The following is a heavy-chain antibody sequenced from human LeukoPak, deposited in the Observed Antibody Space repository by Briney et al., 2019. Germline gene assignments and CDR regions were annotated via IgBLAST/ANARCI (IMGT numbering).Heavy chain of an antibody. Sequence: ASVKVSCKASGYTFTGYYMHWVRQAPGQGLGWMGWISPNSGGTNYAQKFQGRVTMTRDTSISTAYMELSRLRSDDTAVYYCARATYYYDSSGYYSPRWYFDLWGRGTLVTVSS. V-gene: IGHV1-2*02. D-gene: IGHD3-22*01. CDR3: ARATYYYDSSGYYSPRWYFDL. J-gene: IGHJ2*01. CDR1: GYTFTGYY. CDR2: ISPNSGGT.